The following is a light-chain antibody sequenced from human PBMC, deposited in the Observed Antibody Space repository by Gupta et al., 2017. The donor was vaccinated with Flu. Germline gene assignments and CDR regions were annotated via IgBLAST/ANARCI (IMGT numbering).Light chain of an antibody. V-gene: IGLV2-23*01. Sequence: QSALTQPAPASGAPGQSSTISCTGNSSDVGSYNLVSWYQQHPGKPPKLMIYEGSKRPSGVSNRFSGSQSGTTASMTISGLEAEDDADYYCCSYASSGLYVFGTGTKVTVL. J-gene: IGLJ1*01. CDR3: CSYASSGLYV. CDR2: EGS. CDR1: SSDVGSYNL.